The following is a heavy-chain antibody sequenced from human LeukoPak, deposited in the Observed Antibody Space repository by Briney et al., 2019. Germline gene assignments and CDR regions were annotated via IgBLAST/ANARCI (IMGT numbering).Heavy chain of an antibody. Sequence: SETLSLTCTVSGVSISSGSYYWSWLRQPAGKGLEWIGRVYTSGSTNYNPSLKSRVTISVDTSKNQFFLKLSSVTAADTAVYYCARDYYDSSGYSTYWYFDLWGRGTLVTVSS. CDR2: VYTSGST. D-gene: IGHD3-22*01. J-gene: IGHJ2*01. V-gene: IGHV4-61*02. CDR1: GVSISSGSYY. CDR3: ARDYYDSSGYSTYWYFDL.